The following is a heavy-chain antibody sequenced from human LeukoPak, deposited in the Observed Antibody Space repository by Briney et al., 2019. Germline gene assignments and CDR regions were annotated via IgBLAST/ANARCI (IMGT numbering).Heavy chain of an antibody. CDR1: GASVLSSTYY. D-gene: IGHD3-22*01. J-gene: IGHJ4*02. CDR2: VFYSGTT. V-gene: IGHV4-61*01. Sequence: PSETLSLTCTVSGASVLSSTYYWSWIRQPPGKGLEWIGFVFYSGTTNYNSSLKSRVTMSLDTSKNHFSLKLRSVTAADTALYYCVAYFDIRAGFDYWSQGTLVTVSS. CDR3: VAYFDIRAGFDY.